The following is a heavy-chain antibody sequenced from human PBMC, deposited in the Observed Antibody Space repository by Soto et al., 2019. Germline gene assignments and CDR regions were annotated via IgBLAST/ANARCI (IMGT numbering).Heavy chain of an antibody. CDR3: ARGELSYLALPLDD. CDR2: IYHSGST. V-gene: IGHV4-30-2*01. D-gene: IGHD1-26*01. CDR1: GGSISSGGYS. Sequence: SETLSLTCAVSGGSISSGGYSWSWIRQRPGKGLEWIGYIYHSGSTYYNPSLKSRVTISVDRSKNQFSLKLSSVTATDRAGYDVARGELSYLALPLDDWGQGTMVTVSS. J-gene: IGHJ4*02.